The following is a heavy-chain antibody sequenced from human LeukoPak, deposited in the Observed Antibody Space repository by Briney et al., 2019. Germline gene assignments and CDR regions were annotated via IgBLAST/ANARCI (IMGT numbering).Heavy chain of an antibody. CDR3: ARDIRGDSSGYYPDY. V-gene: IGHV1-18*01. Sequence: GASVKVSCKASGYTFTSYGIAWVRQAPGQGLQWMGWISANNGDTSYSQKLQGRVTMTTDTSTNTAYMELRSLTSDDTAVYYCARDIRGDSSGYYPDYWGQGTLVTVSS. D-gene: IGHD3-22*01. J-gene: IGHJ4*02. CDR2: ISANNGDT. CDR1: GYTFTSYG.